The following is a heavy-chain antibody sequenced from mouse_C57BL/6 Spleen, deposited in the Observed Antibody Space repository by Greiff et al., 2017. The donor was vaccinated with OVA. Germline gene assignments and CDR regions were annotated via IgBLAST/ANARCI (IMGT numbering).Heavy chain of an antibody. CDR1: GYTFTSYW. CDR3: AGRSNYAMDY. Sequence: QVQLQQPGAELVKPGASVNMSCKASGYTFTSYWITWVKQRPGQGLEWLGDIYPGSGSTNYNEKFKSKATLTVDTSSSTAYMQLSSLTSEDSAVYYCAGRSNYAMDYWGQGTSVTVSS. CDR2: IYPGSGST. V-gene: IGHV1-55*01. D-gene: IGHD5-1*01. J-gene: IGHJ4*01.